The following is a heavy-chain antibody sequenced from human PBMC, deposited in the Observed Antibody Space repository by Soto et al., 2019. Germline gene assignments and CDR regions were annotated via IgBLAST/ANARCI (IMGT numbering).Heavy chain of an antibody. CDR3: ARDRLVGDYYYYYGMDV. CDR2: IYYSGST. J-gene: IGHJ6*02. Sequence: SETLSLTCTVSGGSISSYYWIWIRQPPGKGLEWIGYIYYSGSTNYNPSLKSRVTISVDTSKNQFSLKLSSVTAADTAVYYCARDRLVGDYYYYYGMDVWGQGTTVTVSS. CDR1: GGSISSYY. V-gene: IGHV4-59*01. D-gene: IGHD1-26*01.